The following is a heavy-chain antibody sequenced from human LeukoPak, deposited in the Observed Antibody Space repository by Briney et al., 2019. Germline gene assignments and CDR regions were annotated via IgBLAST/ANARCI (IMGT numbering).Heavy chain of an antibody. Sequence: SETLSLTCAVYGGSFSGCYWSWIRQPPGKGLEWIGEINHSGSTNYNPSLKSRVTISVDTSKNQFSLKLSSVTAADTAVYYCARVTGDPDYWGQGTLVTVSS. CDR1: GGSFSGCY. CDR3: ARVTGDPDY. D-gene: IGHD7-27*01. J-gene: IGHJ4*02. CDR2: INHSGST. V-gene: IGHV4-34*01.